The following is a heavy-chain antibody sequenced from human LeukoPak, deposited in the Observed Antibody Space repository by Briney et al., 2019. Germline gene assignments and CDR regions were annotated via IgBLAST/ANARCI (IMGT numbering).Heavy chain of an antibody. CDR1: GFTFSSYG. J-gene: IGHJ6*03. CDR3: AKDKGPVAGGVFYYYYYMDV. CDR2: IWYGGSNK. D-gene: IGHD6-19*01. Sequence: TGGSLRLSCAASGFTFSSYGMHWVRQAPGKGLEWVAVIWYGGSNKYYADSVKGRFTISRDNSKNTLYLQMNSLRAEDTAVYYCAKDKGPVAGGVFYYYYYMDVWGKGTTVTVSS. V-gene: IGHV3-30*02.